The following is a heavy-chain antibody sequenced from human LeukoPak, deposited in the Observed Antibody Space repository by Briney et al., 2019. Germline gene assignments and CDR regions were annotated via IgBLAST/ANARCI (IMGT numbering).Heavy chain of an antibody. J-gene: IGHJ4*02. CDR2: IDWNGGSI. Sequence: GGSLRLSCVASGFTFDDYGTSWVRQAPGKGLEWVSGIDWNGGSIGYADSVKGRFTISRDNSKNTLYLQMNSLRAEDTAVYYCAKVRYYYGSGSYYNVPDYWGQGTLVTVSS. D-gene: IGHD3-10*01. V-gene: IGHV3-20*04. CDR1: GFTFDDYG. CDR3: AKVRYYYGSGSYYNVPDY.